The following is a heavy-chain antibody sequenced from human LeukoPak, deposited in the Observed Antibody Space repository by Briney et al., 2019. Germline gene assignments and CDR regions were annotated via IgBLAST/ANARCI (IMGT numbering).Heavy chain of an antibody. D-gene: IGHD3-22*01. Sequence: PGGSLRLSCAASGFTFSSYGMSWVRQAPGKGLEWVSAISGSGGSTYYADSVKGRFTISRDNSKNTLYLQMNSLRAEDTVVYYCAKGGYYDSSGYSHLDYWGQGTLVTVSS. V-gene: IGHV3-23*01. CDR3: AKGGYYDSSGYSHLDY. CDR2: ISGSGGST. CDR1: GFTFSSYG. J-gene: IGHJ4*02.